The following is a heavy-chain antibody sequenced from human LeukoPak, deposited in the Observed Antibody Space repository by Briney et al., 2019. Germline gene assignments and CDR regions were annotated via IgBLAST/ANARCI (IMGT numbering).Heavy chain of an antibody. CDR1: GDSMSTSY. J-gene: IGHJ4*02. Sequence: PSETLSLTCTVSGDSMSTSYWSWIRQPLGKGLEWIGYFYHSGTDYNPSLKSRVTISGDMSNNQFSPKLSSVTAADTAIYYCARGWRGDHFDYWGQGTLVSVSS. CDR3: ARGWRGDHFDY. V-gene: IGHV4-59*01. D-gene: IGHD3-16*01. CDR2: FYHSGT.